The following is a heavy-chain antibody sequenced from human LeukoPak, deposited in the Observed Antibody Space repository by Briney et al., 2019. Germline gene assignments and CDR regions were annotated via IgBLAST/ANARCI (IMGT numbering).Heavy chain of an antibody. CDR3: AGDTAPPYCTGDSCTPDNWFDP. Sequence: SETLSLTCSVSGGSISTYSWSWIRQPAGKGLEWIGRVYTSGTTNYDPSLKSRVTMSVDTSKNQFSLKLSSVTAADTAVYYCAGDTAPPYCTGDSCTPDNWFDPWGRGTLVTVSS. J-gene: IGHJ5*02. V-gene: IGHV4-4*07. CDR2: VYTSGTT. D-gene: IGHD2-15*01. CDR1: GGSISTYS.